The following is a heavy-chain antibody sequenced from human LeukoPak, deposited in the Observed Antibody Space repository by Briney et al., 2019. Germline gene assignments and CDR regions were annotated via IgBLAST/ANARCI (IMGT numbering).Heavy chain of an antibody. J-gene: IGHJ6*02. Sequence: SETLSLTCTVSGGSISSSSYYWGWIRQPPGKGLEWIAYIYYTGSTDYNPSLKSRVTISVDTSKNQFSLKLTSVTAADTAVYYCARRKVYYGMDVWGQGTTVTVSS. V-gene: IGHV4-61*05. CDR2: IYYTGST. CDR1: GGSISSSSYY. CDR3: ARRKVYYGMDV.